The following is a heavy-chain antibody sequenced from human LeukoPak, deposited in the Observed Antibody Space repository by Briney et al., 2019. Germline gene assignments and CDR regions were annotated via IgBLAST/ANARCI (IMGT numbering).Heavy chain of an antibody. Sequence: PGGSLRLSCAASGFTFSSYSMNWVRQAPGKGLEWVSSISSSSSYIYYADSVKGRFTISRDNAKNSLYLQMNSLRAEDTAVYYCARTNIAVAGTGMDYWGQGTLVTVSS. V-gene: IGHV3-21*01. CDR3: ARTNIAVAGTGMDY. CDR2: ISSSSSYI. J-gene: IGHJ4*02. CDR1: GFTFSSYS. D-gene: IGHD6-19*01.